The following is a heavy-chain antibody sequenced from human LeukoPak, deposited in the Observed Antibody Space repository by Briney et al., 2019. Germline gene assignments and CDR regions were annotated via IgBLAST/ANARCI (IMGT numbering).Heavy chain of an antibody. CDR2: MNPNSGYT. D-gene: IGHD3-22*01. J-gene: IGHJ5*02. CDR1: GYSFTSYD. Sequence: AASVKVSCKASGYSFTSYDINWVRQATGQGLEWMGWMNPNSGYTGYAQRFQGRITMTRNTSISTVYMELSSLRFEDTAIYYCARMTYDGSGPNPNWFDPWGQGTLVTVSS. V-gene: IGHV1-8*01. CDR3: ARMTYDGSGPNPNWFDP.